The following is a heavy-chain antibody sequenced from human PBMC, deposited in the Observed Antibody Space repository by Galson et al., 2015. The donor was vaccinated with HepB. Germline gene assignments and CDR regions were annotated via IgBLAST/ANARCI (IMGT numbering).Heavy chain of an antibody. CDR3: ARDLYYSQHS. CDR2: INSDGSRT. CDR1: GFTFSRDW. J-gene: IGHJ4*02. V-gene: IGHV3-74*01. D-gene: IGHD4-11*01. Sequence: SLRLSCAASGFTFSRDWMHWVRQAPGKGLVWVSQINSDGSRTNYADSVKGRFTTSRDNAKDTLYLQMNSLRAEDTAVYYCARDLYYSQHSWGQGTLVTVSS.